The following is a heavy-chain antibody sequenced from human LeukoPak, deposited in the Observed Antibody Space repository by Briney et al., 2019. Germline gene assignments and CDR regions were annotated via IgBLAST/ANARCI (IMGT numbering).Heavy chain of an antibody. CDR1: GDSVSSNSAA. Sequence: SQTLSLTCAISGDSVSSNSAAWKWIRQSPSRGLEWLGRTYYRSKWYNDYAVSVKSRITINPDTSKNQFSLQLNSVTPEDTAVYYCARDSRASYSSSWYGGRAAFDIWGQGTMVTVSS. V-gene: IGHV6-1*01. CDR2: TYYRSKWYN. D-gene: IGHD6-13*01. J-gene: IGHJ3*02. CDR3: ARDSRASYSSSWYGGRAAFDI.